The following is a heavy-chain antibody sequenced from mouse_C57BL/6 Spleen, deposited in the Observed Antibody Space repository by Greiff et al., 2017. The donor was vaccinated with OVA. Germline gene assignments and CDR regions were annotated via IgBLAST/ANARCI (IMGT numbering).Heavy chain of an antibody. CDR2: IDPSDSYT. V-gene: IGHV1-69*01. CDR1: GYTFTSYW. CDR3: ARRSYAPYFDY. D-gene: IGHD6-5*01. J-gene: IGHJ2*01. Sequence: QVQLQQPGAELVMPGASVKLSCKASGYTFTSYWMHWVKQRPGQGLEWIGEIDPSDSYTNYNQKFKGKSTLTVDKSSSTAYMQLSSLTSEDSAVYYCARRSYAPYFDYWGQGTTLTVSS.